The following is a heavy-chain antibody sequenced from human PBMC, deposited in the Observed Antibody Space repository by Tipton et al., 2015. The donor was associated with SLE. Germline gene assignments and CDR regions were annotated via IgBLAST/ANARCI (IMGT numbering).Heavy chain of an antibody. J-gene: IGHJ3*02. V-gene: IGHV4-61*09. CDR2: IYTSGST. D-gene: IGHD5-18*01. Sequence: TLSLTCTVSGGSISSGSYYWSWIRQPAGKGLEWIGYIYTSGSTNYNPSLKSRVTISVDTSKNQFSLKLSSVTAADTAVYYCAREEDTAMAKDAFDIWGQGTMVTVSS. CDR1: GGSISSGSYY. CDR3: AREEDTAMAKDAFDI.